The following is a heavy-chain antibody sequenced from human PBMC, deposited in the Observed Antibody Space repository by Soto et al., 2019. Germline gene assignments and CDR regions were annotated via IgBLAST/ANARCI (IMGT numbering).Heavy chain of an antibody. D-gene: IGHD3-10*01. Sequence: GGSLRLSCAASGFTFSNAWMSWVRQAPGKGLEWVGRIKSKTDGGTTDYAAPVKGRFTISRDDSKNTLYLQMNSLKTEDTAVYYCTTDPLVRGVTWFDPWGQGTLVTVS. J-gene: IGHJ5*02. CDR1: GFTFSNAW. V-gene: IGHV3-15*01. CDR3: TTDPLVRGVTWFDP. CDR2: IKSKTDGGTT.